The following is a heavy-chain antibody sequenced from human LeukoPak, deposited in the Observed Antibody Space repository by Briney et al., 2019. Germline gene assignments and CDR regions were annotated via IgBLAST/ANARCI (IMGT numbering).Heavy chain of an antibody. CDR3: ASGERYCSSTSCYALDY. D-gene: IGHD2-2*01. V-gene: IGHV4-31*03. J-gene: IGHJ4*02. CDR1: GGSISSGGYY. CDR2: IYYSGST. Sequence: SETLSLTCTVSGGSISSGGYYWSWIRQHPGKGLEWIGYIYYSGSTYYNPSLKSRVTISVDTSKNQFSLKLSSVTAADTAVHYCASGERYCSSTSCYALDYWGQGTLVTVSS.